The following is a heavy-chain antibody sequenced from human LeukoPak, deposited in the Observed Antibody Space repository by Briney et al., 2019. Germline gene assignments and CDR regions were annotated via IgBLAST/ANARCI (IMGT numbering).Heavy chain of an antibody. V-gene: IGHV3-48*03. Sequence: EGSLRLSCAASGFTFSSYEMNWVRQAPGKGLEWVSYIGSSGTSIYYADSVKGRFTISRDNAKSSLYLQMNSLRAEDTAVYYCAKVATEGYYFDYWGQGALVTVSS. J-gene: IGHJ4*02. D-gene: IGHD5-12*01. CDR3: AKVATEGYYFDY. CDR1: GFTFSSYE. CDR2: IGSSGTSI.